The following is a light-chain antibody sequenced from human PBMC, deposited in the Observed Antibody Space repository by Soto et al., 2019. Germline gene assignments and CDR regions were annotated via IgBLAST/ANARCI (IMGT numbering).Light chain of an antibody. V-gene: IGKV3-20*01. CDR2: DAS. Sequence: IVLTQSPGTLSLSPGERATLSCRASQRVARSHLDWYRRKRVQNPRFPIYDASSRATGIPDRISGSGSGTDFTLTISTLEPEDFAVYYCQQYGSAPCTVGPGTKVDIK. J-gene: IGKJ3*01. CDR3: QQYGSAPCT. CDR1: QRVARSH.